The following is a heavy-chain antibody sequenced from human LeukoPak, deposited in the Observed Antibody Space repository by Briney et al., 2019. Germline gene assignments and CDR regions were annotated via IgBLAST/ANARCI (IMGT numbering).Heavy chain of an antibody. Sequence: GGSLRLSCTTSGFIFGDYAMSWLRQAPGKGLEWVGFIRGKSYGETTDYAASVKGRFIISRDEFKSIAYLQMNSLKAEDTAVYYCARREGYSSGEFDYWGQGTLVTVSS. D-gene: IGHD6-25*01. V-gene: IGHV3-49*03. CDR2: IRGKSYGETT. CDR3: ARREGYSSGEFDY. CDR1: GFIFGDYA. J-gene: IGHJ4*02.